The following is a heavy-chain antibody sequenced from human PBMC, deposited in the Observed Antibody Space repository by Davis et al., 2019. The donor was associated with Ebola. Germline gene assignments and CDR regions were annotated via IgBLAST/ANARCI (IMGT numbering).Heavy chain of an antibody. D-gene: IGHD3-3*01. Sequence: SETLSLTCTVSGGSISSYYWSWIRQPPGKGLEWIGEINHSGSTNYNPSLKSRVTISVDTSKNQFSLKLSSVTAADTAVYYCARRGPKYDFWSGYPPWFDPWGQGTLVTVSS. CDR1: GGSISSYY. J-gene: IGHJ5*02. CDR2: INHSGST. CDR3: ARRGPKYDFWSGYPPWFDP. V-gene: IGHV4-34*01.